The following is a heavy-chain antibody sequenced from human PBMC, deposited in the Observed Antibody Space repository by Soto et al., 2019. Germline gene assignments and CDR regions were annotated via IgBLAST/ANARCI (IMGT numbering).Heavy chain of an antibody. CDR1: GYTFTSQP. V-gene: IGHV1-46*03. CDR2: INVSSGST. D-gene: IGHD2-15*01. Sequence: ASVKVSCKASGYTFTSQPMHWVRQAPGQGLEWLGIINVSSGSTGYAQKFQGRVTLTRDTSTSTVYMELSSLRSEDTAVYYCTRDVSYCSGGTCYSFVYWGQGTLVTVSS. CDR3: TRDVSYCSGGTCYSFVY. J-gene: IGHJ4*02.